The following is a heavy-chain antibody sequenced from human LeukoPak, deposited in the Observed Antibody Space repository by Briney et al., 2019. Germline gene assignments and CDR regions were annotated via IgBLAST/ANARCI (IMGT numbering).Heavy chain of an antibody. CDR2: ISAYNGNT. CDR1: GYTFTSYG. V-gene: IGHV1-18*01. D-gene: IGHD3-3*01. CDR3: ARADYDFWSGYHPYNWFDP. Sequence: ASVKVSCKASGYTFTSYGISWVRQAPGQGLEWMGWISAYNGNTNYAQKLQGRVTMTRNTSISTAYMELSSLRSEDTAVYYRARADYDFWSGYHPYNWFDPWGQGTLVTVSS. J-gene: IGHJ5*02.